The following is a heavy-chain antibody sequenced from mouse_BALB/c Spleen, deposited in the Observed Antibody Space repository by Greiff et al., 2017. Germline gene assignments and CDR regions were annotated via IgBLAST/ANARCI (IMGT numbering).Heavy chain of an antibody. Sequence: EVQLQQSGPGLVKPSQSLSLTCTVTGYSITSDYAWTWIRQFPGNKLEWMGYISYSGSTSYNPSLKSRISITRDTSKNQFFLQLNSVTTEDTATYYCARRYRYDDYYAMDYWGQGTSVTVSS. CDR2: ISYSGST. CDR3: ARRYRYDDYYAMDY. J-gene: IGHJ4*01. D-gene: IGHD2-14*01. V-gene: IGHV3-2*02. CDR1: GYSITSDYA.